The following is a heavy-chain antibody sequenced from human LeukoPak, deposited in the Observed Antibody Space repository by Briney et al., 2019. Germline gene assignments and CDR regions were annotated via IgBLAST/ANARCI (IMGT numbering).Heavy chain of an antibody. D-gene: IGHD1-7*01. Sequence: PSETLSLTCSVSGGAFSGYYWSWIRQPPGKGLEWIGEINHSGRTNYNPSLKGRVTISVDASKNQFSLKVNSVTAADTAVYYCARVGYNWNLWFDFWGQGTTVTVSS. CDR1: GGAFSGYY. CDR3: ARVGYNWNLWFDF. CDR2: INHSGRT. J-gene: IGHJ3*01. V-gene: IGHV4-34*01.